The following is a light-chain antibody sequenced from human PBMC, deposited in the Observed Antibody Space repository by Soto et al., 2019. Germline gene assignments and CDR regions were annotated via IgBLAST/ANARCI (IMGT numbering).Light chain of an antibody. Sequence: DIQMTQSPSSLSASVGDRVTITCQASHDIGDFLNWYQQKPGKAPQVVIYDVVNLRTGAPSRFSGSKSGTDFAFTIAGLQPEDVATYYCQQYDSLPLTFGGGTTVDI. CDR2: DVV. CDR3: QQYDSLPLT. V-gene: IGKV1-33*01. J-gene: IGKJ4*01. CDR1: HDIGDF.